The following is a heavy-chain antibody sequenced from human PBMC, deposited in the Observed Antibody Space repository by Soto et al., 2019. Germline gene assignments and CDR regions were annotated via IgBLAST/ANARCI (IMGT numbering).Heavy chain of an antibody. J-gene: IGHJ4*02. V-gene: IGHV3-33*01. Sequence: QVQLVESGGGVVQPGRSLRLSCAASGFTFSSYGMHWVRQAPGKGLEWVAVIWYDGSNKYYADSVKGRFTISRDNSKNTLYLQMNSLRAEDTAVYYCARESSGDYGSGSYYAYWGQGTLVTVSS. CDR3: ARESSGDYGSGSYYAY. CDR1: GFTFSSYG. CDR2: IWYDGSNK. D-gene: IGHD3-10*01.